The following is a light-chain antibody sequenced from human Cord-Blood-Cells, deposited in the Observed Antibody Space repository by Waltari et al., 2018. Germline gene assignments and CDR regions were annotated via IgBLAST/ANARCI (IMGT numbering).Light chain of an antibody. CDR2: EGS. Sequence: QSALTQPASVSGSPGQSITISCTGTSSDVGSYNLVSWYQQHPGKAPKPMIYEGSKRHSGVSNRFSGSKSGNTASLTISGLQAEDEADYYCCSYAGSSTLVFGGGTKLTVL. CDR3: CSYAGSSTLV. V-gene: IGLV2-23*01. CDR1: SSDVGSYNL. J-gene: IGLJ2*01.